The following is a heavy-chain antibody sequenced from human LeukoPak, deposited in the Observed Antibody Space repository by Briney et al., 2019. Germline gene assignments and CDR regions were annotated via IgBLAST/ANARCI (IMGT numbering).Heavy chain of an antibody. CDR3: ARGDFWSGYHDY. D-gene: IGHD3-3*01. J-gene: IGHJ4*02. CDR2: IYTSGST. CDR1: CGSISSYY. Sequence: SETLSLTCTVSCGSISSYYWSWIRQPAGKGLESIGRIYTSGSTNYNPSLKSRVTMSVATSKNQFSLKLSSVTAADTAVYYCARGDFWSGYHDYWGQGTLVTVSS. V-gene: IGHV4-4*07.